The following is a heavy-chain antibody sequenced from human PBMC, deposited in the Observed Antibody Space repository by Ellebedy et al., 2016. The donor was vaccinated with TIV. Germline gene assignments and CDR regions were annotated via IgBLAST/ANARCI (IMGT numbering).Heavy chain of an antibody. CDR3: AREIRGYYYGSGSYFDV. CDR1: GGTFSSYV. CDR2: IIPIFGTA. Sequence: ASVKVSCKASGGTFSSYVINWVRQAPGQGLEWMGGIIPIFGTANYAQKFQGRVTITADESTSTAYMELSSLRSEDTAVYYCAREIRGYYYGSGSYFDVWGQGTTVTVSS. V-gene: IGHV1-69*13. D-gene: IGHD3-10*01. J-gene: IGHJ6*02.